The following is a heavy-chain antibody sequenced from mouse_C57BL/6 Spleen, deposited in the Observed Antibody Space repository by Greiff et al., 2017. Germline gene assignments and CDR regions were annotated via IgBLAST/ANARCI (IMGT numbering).Heavy chain of an antibody. V-gene: IGHV1-63*01. CDR2: IYPGGGYT. CDR3: ARKTTVAFDY. J-gene: IGHJ2*01. D-gene: IGHD1-1*01. CDR1: GYTFTNYW. Sequence: QVQLQESGAELVRPGTSVKMSCKASGYTFTNYWIGWAKQRPGHGLEWIGDIYPGGGYTNYNEKFKGKATLTADKSSSTAYMQFSSLTSEDSAIYYCARKTTVAFDYWGQGTTLTVSS.